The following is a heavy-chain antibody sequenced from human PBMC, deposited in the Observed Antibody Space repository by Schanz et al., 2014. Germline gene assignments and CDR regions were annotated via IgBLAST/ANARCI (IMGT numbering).Heavy chain of an antibody. CDR3: ARDGNYYGSRNYYKTPYYFDY. Sequence: EVQLVESGGGLVQPGGSLRLSCAASEFTFSSYKMNWVRQAPGKGLEWVSTIYASGATYYADSVKRRFTISRDISKNTLHLQVTSLRAEDTAIYYCARDGNYYGSRNYYKTPYYFDYWGQGTLVTVSS. CDR1: EFTFSSYK. D-gene: IGHD3-10*01. V-gene: IGHV3-66*01. CDR2: IYASGAT. J-gene: IGHJ4*02.